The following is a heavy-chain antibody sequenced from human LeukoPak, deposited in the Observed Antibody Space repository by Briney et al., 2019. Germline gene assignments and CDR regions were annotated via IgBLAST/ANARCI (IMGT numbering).Heavy chain of an antibody. V-gene: IGHV1-3*01. CDR3: ARYDGWFDP. CDR1: GYTFSNYV. D-gene: IGHD3-16*01. J-gene: IGHJ5*02. Sequence: ASVKDSCKASGYTFSNYVMHWVRQAPGQRFEWMGWIHAGNGNTKSSQKFQGRITISRDTSASTVYMELSSLRSEDTAVYYCARYDGWFDPWGQGTLVTVSS. CDR2: IHAGNGNT.